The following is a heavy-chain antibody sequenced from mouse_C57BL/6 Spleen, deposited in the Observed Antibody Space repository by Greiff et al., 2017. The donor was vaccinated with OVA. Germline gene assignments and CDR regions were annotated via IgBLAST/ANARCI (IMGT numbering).Heavy chain of an antibody. J-gene: IGHJ4*01. Sequence: VKVEESGPGLVAPSQSLSITCTVSGFSLTSYGVHWVRQPPGKGLEWLVVIWSDGSTTYNSALKSRLSISKDNSKSQVFFKMNSLQTDDTAMYYCARHEWDYYAMDYWGQGTSVTVSS. CDR3: ARHEWDYYAMDY. CDR1: GFSLTSYG. V-gene: IGHV2-6-1*01. CDR2: IWSDGST.